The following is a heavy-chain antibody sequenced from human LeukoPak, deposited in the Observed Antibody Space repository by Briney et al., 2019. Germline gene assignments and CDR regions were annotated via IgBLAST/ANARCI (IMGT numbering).Heavy chain of an antibody. D-gene: IGHD5-18*01. V-gene: IGHV4-4*07. CDR3: ARGMWIQPFVY. CDR2: ICTSGST. Sequence: SETLSLTCTVSGGSITSYYWSWIWQPARKGLGWIGRICTSGSTTYNPSPKTRVTISVDTPKSQFSLKLRSVTAADTVVYYCARGMWIQPFVYGGQGNLDTVSS. CDR1: GGSITSYY. J-gene: IGHJ4*02.